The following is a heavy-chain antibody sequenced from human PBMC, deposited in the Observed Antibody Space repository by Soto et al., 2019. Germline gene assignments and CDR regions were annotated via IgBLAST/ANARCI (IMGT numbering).Heavy chain of an antibody. CDR2: IYHSGST. CDR1: GGSISSSNW. V-gene: IGHV4-4*02. CDR3: ARVSGSDYYGMDV. Sequence: QVQLQESGPGLVKPSGTLSLTCAVSGGSISSSNWWSWVRQPPGKGLEWIGEIYHSGSTNYNPSLKSRVTISVDKSTNEFSLELSSVTAAATAVYYCARVSGSDYYGMDVWGQGTTVTVSS. J-gene: IGHJ6*02. D-gene: IGHD1-26*01.